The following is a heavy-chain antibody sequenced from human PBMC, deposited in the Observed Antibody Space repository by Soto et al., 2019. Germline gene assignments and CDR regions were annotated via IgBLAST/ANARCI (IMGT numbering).Heavy chain of an antibody. CDR1: GFTFSSYW. D-gene: IGHD2-2*01. J-gene: IGHJ3*02. CDR3: AKDHIVVVPAVTWSFDI. Sequence: GGSLRLSCAASGFTFSSYWMHWVRQAPGKVLVWVSRISGSGGSTYYADSVKGRFTISRDNSKNTLYLQMNSLRAEDTAVYYCAKDHIVVVPAVTWSFDIWGQGTMVTVSS. CDR2: ISGSGGST. V-gene: IGHV3-23*01.